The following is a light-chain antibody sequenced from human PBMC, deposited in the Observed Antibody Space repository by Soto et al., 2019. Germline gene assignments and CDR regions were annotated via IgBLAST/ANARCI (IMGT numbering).Light chain of an antibody. CDR1: SSNIGAGFG. V-gene: IGLV1-40*01. J-gene: IGLJ3*02. CDR3: SAFTSSTTLA. Sequence: QSVLTQPPSVSGAPGQRVTISCTGSSSNIGAGFGVHWYQQLPGTPPKLLIYHNNLRPSGVPDRFSGFGSGTSGSLDITGLHTEDEADYYCSAFTSSTTLAFGGGTKVTVL. CDR2: HNN.